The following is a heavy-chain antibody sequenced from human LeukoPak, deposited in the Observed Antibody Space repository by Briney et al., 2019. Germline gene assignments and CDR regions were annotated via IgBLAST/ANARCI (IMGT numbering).Heavy chain of an antibody. J-gene: IGHJ4*02. CDR1: GGSFSGYY. Sequence: PSETLSLTCAVYGGSFSGYYWSWIRQPPGKGLEWIEEINHSGSTNYNPSLKSRVTISVDTSKNQFSLKLSSVTAADTAVYYCARGPISYCGGDCYFSYYFDYWGQGTLVTVSS. CDR3: ARGPISYCGGDCYFSYYFDY. D-gene: IGHD2-21*01. V-gene: IGHV4-34*01. CDR2: INHSGST.